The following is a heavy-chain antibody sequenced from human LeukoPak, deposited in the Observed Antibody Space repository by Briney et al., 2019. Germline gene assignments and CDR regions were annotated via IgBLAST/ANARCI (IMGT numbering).Heavy chain of an antibody. CDR3: VRVSRSSDNSGYRHYDI. J-gene: IGHJ3*02. Sequence: PGGSLRLSCATSGFTFTTYWMHWVRQAPGKGLVWVSRINSDGSSTGYADSVKGRFTISRDNAKNTLYLQMNSLRAEDTAVYHCVRVSRSSDNSGYRHYDIWGQGTMVTVSS. V-gene: IGHV3-74*01. CDR1: GFTFTTYW. CDR2: INSDGSST. D-gene: IGHD3-22*01.